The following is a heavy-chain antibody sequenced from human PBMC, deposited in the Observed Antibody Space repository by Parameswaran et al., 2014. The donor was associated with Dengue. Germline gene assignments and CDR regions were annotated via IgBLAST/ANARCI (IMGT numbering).Heavy chain of an antibody. CDR2: ITGSGGST. Sequence: VRQAPGKGLEWVAAITGSGGSTYYADSVKGRFTISRDNSKNTLYLQMNSLRAEDTAVYYCARLTDYWGQGTLVTVSS. D-gene: IGHD2-21*02. J-gene: IGHJ4*02. CDR3: ARLTDY. V-gene: IGHV3-23*01.